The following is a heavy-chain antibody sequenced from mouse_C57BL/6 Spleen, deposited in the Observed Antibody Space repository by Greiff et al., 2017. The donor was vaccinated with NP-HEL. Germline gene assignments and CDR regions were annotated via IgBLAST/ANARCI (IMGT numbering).Heavy chain of an antibody. D-gene: IGHD2-3*01. Sequence: VQLQQPGAELVKPGASVKLSCKASGYTFTSYWMQWVKQRPGQGLEWIGEIDPSDSYTNYNQKVKGKATLTVDTSSSTAYMQLSSLTSEDSAVYYCARWLLLDYWGQGTTLTVSS. V-gene: IGHV1-50*01. CDR1: GYTFTSYW. CDR2: IDPSDSYT. CDR3: ARWLLLDY. J-gene: IGHJ2*01.